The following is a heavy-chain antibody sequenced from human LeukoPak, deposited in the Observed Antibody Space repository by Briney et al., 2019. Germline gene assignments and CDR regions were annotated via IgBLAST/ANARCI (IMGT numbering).Heavy chain of an antibody. CDR3: ARDGAAAGDYYYYYGMDV. Sequence: GASVKVSCKASGYTFTGYYMHWVRQAPGQGLEWMGWINPNSGGTNYAQKLQGRVTMTTDTSTSTAYMELRSLRSDDTAVYYCARDGAAAGDYYYYYGMDVWGQGTTVTVSS. D-gene: IGHD6-13*01. J-gene: IGHJ6*02. V-gene: IGHV1-2*02. CDR1: GYTFTGYY. CDR2: INPNSGGT.